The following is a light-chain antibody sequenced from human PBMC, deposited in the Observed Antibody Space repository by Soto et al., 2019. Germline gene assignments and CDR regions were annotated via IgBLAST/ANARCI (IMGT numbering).Light chain of an antibody. J-gene: IGKJ1*01. V-gene: IGKV2-28*01. CDR3: MQSLQTPRT. CDR1: QSLLHSNGYNY. Sequence: DIVMTQAPLSLPVTPGEPASISCRSSQSLLHSNGYNYLDWYLQKPGQSPQLLIYLDTNRASGVPDRFSGSGSGTDFTLKISRLEAEEVWVYYCMQSLQTPRTFGQGTTGEIK. CDR2: LDT.